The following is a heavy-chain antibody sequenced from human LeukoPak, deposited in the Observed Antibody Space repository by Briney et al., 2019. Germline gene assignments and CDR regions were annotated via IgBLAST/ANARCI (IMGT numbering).Heavy chain of an antibody. CDR3: ARWDGTHYENTFDI. V-gene: IGHV3-7*01. CDR1: GFTFRSWE. D-gene: IGHD3-22*01. J-gene: IGHJ3*02. Sequence: GGSLRLSCAAFGFTFRSWEMIWVRQAPGKGLEWVANIKQDGTEKYYVDSVKGRFTISRDNAKNSLYLQMNSLRAEDTAVYYCARWDGTHYENTFDIWGQGTMVTVSS. CDR2: IKQDGTEK.